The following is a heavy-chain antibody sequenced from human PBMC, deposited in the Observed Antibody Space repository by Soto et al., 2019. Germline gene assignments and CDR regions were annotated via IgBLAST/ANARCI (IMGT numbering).Heavy chain of an antibody. V-gene: IGHV3-11*05. CDR3: ARVGLLVGAWYFFDY. CDR2: ISSTSAYT. D-gene: IGHD1-26*01. J-gene: IGHJ4*02. Sequence: NPGGSLRLSCAASGFTFGDYYMTWVRQAPGKGLERISYISSTSAYTNYADSVKGRVTMTRDTSISTVYMHLSRLRSDDMAVYYCARVGLLVGAWYFFDYWGQGTLVTVSS. CDR1: GFTFGDYY.